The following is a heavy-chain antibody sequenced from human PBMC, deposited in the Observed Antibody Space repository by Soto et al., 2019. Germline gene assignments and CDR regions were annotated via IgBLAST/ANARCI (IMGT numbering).Heavy chain of an antibody. V-gene: IGHV1-69*06. CDR3: ATWRSYSGSYCFDY. CDR1: GGTSHTYT. Sequence: QVQLVQSGAEVKKPGSSVKVSCEAFGGTSHTYTINWVRQAPGQGLEWIGQIIPKYDSVNYAQSFQGRVTISADKATKTAYMELSSIRSKDTALYYCATWRSYSGSYCFDYWGQGTLVSVSS. D-gene: IGHD1-26*01. CDR2: IIPKYDSV. J-gene: IGHJ4*02.